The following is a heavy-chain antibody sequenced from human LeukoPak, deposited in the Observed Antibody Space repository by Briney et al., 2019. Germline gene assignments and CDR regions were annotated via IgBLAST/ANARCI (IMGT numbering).Heavy chain of an antibody. J-gene: IGHJ5*02. CDR3: TRVGYCSGGSCYSRNWFDP. Sequence: ASVKVSCKASGYTFTGYYMHWVRQAPGQGLEWMGWINPNSGGTNYAQKFQGRVTMTRDTSISTAYMELSRLRSDDTAVYYCTRVGYCSGGSCYSRNWFDPWGQGTLVTVSS. CDR1: GYTFTGYY. CDR2: INPNSGGT. V-gene: IGHV1-2*02. D-gene: IGHD2-15*01.